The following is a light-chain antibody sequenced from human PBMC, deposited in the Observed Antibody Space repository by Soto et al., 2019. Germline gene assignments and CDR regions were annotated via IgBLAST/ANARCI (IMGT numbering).Light chain of an antibody. V-gene: IGKV3-15*01. Sequence: VLTQSPATLSASPGERAILSCRARECVSKYFAWDPQQPGQAPRQLIYEASARATGIPSRFSGSGSGTGFTLTIVYLQAGDMAIYYCHQYNDWRSFSQGTKVDI. CDR1: ECVSKY. CDR2: EAS. CDR3: HQYNDWRS. J-gene: IGKJ1*01.